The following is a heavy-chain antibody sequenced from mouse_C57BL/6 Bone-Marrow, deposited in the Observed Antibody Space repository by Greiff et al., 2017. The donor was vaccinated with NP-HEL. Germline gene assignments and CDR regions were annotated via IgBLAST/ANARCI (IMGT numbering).Heavy chain of an antibody. CDR1: GFTFSSYA. J-gene: IGHJ3*01. CDR3: AREDGNYGSWFAY. V-gene: IGHV5-4*01. Sequence: EVQLVESGGGLVKPGGSLKLSCAASGFTFSSYAMSWVRQTPEKRLGWVATISDGGSYTYYPDNVKGRFTISRDNAKNNLYLQMSHLKSEDTAMYYCAREDGNYGSWFAYWGQGTLVTVSA. CDR2: ISDGGSYT. D-gene: IGHD2-1*01.